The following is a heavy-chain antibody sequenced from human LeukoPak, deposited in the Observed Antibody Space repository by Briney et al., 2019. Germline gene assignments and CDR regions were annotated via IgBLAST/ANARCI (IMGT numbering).Heavy chain of an antibody. D-gene: IGHD1-26*01. CDR2: VTSGFTP. J-gene: IGHJ4*02. CDR1: GLTFSNYA. CDR3: AKDYSDSRVGDVFFEY. Sequence: PGGSLRLSCAASGLTFSNYAMSWLRQAAGKGLEWVSGVTSGFTPHYADSVKGRFTISRDNSKNTFHLQMNSLRAEDTAVYYCAKDYSDSRVGDVFFEYWGQGALVTVSS. V-gene: IGHV3-23*01.